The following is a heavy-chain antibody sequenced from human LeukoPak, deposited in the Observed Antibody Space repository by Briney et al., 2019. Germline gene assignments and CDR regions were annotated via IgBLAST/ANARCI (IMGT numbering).Heavy chain of an antibody. CDR1: GFTFSSYA. Sequence: GGSLRLSCTASGFTFSSYAMSWVRQAPGKGLEWVSAISGSGGSTYYADSVKGRFTISRDNSKNTLYLQLNSLRAEDTAVYYCAKDFFGSGSSLYNYFDYWGQGTLVTVSS. CDR3: AKDFFGSGSSLYNYFDY. D-gene: IGHD6-13*01. V-gene: IGHV3-23*01. J-gene: IGHJ4*02. CDR2: ISGSGGST.